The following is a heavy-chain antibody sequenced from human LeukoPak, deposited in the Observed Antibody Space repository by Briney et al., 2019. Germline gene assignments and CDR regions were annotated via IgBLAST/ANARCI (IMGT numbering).Heavy chain of an antibody. V-gene: IGHV3-73*01. CDR1: GFSFSDYG. J-gene: IGHJ4*02. D-gene: IGHD4-17*01. Sequence: GGSLRLSCAASGFSFSDYGMHWVRQASGKGLEWVGRIRSKANNYATAYAASVKGRFTISRDGSKNTAYLQMNSLKTEDTAVYYCTRGSTTVTTDFDYWGQGTLVTVSS. CDR3: TRGSTTVTTDFDY. CDR2: IRSKANNYAT.